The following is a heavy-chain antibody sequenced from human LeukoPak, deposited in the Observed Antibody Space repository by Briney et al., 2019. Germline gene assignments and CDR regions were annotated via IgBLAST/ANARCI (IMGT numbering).Heavy chain of an antibody. Sequence: GGSLRLSCAASAFTFRSYWMSWVRQATGKGLEWVANIKQDGSEKYYVDSVKGRFTISRDNAKKSLYLQMNSLRAEDTAVYYCARDGSPFDSWGQGTLVTVSS. CDR1: AFTFRSYW. CDR3: ARDGSPFDS. CDR2: IKQDGSEK. J-gene: IGHJ4*02. D-gene: IGHD1-26*01. V-gene: IGHV3-7*01.